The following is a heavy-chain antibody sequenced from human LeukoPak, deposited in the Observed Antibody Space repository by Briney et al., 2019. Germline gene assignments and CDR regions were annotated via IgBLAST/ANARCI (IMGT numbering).Heavy chain of an antibody. V-gene: IGHV4-4*07. D-gene: IGHD3-22*01. CDR2: IYTSGGT. J-gene: IGHJ4*02. CDR3: ARGFFYYDASGRGYYFDY. CDR1: GGSISSYY. Sequence: SETLSLTCTVSGGSISSYYWSWIRQPAGKGLEWIGRIYTSGGTVYNPSLKSRVTMSVDTSKNQFSLRLTSVTAADTAVYYCARGFFYYDASGRGYYFDYWGQGTLVTVSS.